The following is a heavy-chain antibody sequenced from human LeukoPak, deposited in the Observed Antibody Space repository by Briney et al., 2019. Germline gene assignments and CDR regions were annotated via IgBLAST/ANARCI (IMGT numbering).Heavy chain of an antibody. CDR2: IRYDGSNK. CDR1: GFTFSSYG. Sequence: PGGSLRLSCAASGFTFSSYGMHWVRQAPGKGLEWVAFIRYDGSNKYYADSVKGRFTISRDNSKNTLYLQMNSLRAEDTAVYYCAKDEYYYDSSGFLNLFDYWGQGTLVTVSS. CDR3: AKDEYYYDSSGFLNLFDY. J-gene: IGHJ4*02. D-gene: IGHD3-22*01. V-gene: IGHV3-30*02.